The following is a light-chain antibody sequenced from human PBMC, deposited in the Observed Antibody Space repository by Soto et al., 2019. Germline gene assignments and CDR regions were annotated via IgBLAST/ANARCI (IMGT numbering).Light chain of an antibody. CDR3: SSDAGSNTLV. Sequence: QSALTQPPSASGSPGQSVTISCTGTSSDVGGYNYVSWYQQHPGKAPKLMIYEVSKRPSGVPDRFSGSKSGNTASRTVSGLQAEDEADYYCSSDAGSNTLVFGGGTKLTV. CDR1: SSDVGGYNY. V-gene: IGLV2-8*01. J-gene: IGLJ2*01. CDR2: EVS.